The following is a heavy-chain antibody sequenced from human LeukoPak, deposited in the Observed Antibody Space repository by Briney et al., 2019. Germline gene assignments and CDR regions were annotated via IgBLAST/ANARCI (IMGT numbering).Heavy chain of an antibody. J-gene: IGHJ4*02. V-gene: IGHV3-30*01. D-gene: IGHD4-17*01. CDR1: GFTFSSYA. CDR2: ISYDGSNK. Sequence: PGRSLRLSCAASGFTFSSYAMHWVRQAPGKGLEWVAVISYDGSNKYYADSVKGRFTISRDNSKNTLYLQMNSLRAEDTAVYYCARADGGYLGFWGQGTLVTVSS. CDR3: ARADGGYLGF.